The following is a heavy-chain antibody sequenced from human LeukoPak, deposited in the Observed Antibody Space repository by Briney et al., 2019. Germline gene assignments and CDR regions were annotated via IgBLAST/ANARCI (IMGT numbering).Heavy chain of an antibody. D-gene: IGHD3-22*01. J-gene: IGHJ3*02. V-gene: IGHV4-59*01. CDR3: ACLTTADAFDI. Sequence: SETLSLTCTVSGGSISSYYWSWIRQPPGKGLEWIGYIYYSGSTNYNPSLKSRVTISVDTSKNQFSLKLSSVTAADTAVYYCACLTTADAFDIWGQGTMVTVSS. CDR2: IYYSGST. CDR1: GGSISSYY.